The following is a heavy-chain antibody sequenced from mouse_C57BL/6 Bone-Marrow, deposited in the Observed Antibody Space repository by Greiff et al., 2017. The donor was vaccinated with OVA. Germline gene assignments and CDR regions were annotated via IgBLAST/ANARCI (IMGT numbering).Heavy chain of an antibody. CDR1: GFTFSDFY. CDR2: SRNKANDYTT. V-gene: IGHV7-1*01. CDR3: ARAYGSNAMDY. D-gene: IGHD1-1*01. Sequence: EVQGVESGGGLVQSGRSLRLSCATSGFTFSDFYMERVRQAPGKGLEWIAASRNKANDYTTEYSAYVKGRFIVSRDTSQSILYLQMNALRAEDTAIYYCARAYGSNAMDYWGQGTSVTVSS. J-gene: IGHJ4*01.